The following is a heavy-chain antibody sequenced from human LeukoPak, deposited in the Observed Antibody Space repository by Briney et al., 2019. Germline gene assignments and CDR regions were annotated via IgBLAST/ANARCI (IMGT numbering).Heavy chain of an antibody. CDR1: GFTLRNYW. Sequence: GGSLRLSCEASGFTLRNYWMHWVRQVPGEGLVWVSRIDPDGTTTNYADSVKGRFSTSRDNAKNTLFLQMDSLRDEDTAVYYCARVRGNCGGGSCYLDYWGQGTLVTVSS. D-gene: IGHD2-15*01. CDR2: IDPDGTTT. CDR3: ARVRGNCGGGSCYLDY. J-gene: IGHJ4*02. V-gene: IGHV3-74*01.